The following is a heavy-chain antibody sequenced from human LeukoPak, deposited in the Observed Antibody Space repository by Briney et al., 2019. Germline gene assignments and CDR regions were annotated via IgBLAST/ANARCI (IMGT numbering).Heavy chain of an antibody. V-gene: IGHV4-4*02. CDR3: AREILGGFNPGAY. CDR1: LDSTTSNF. CDR2: IHRSGSP. D-gene: IGHD1-14*01. J-gene: IGHJ4*02. Sequence: PSVTLSLTCTVSLDSTTSNFWSWVRQPPGKGLEWIGEIHRSGSPNYNPSLQSRVTISIDRSRNQIVLELSSVTAADTAVYYCAREILGGFNPGAYWGQGTLVTVSS.